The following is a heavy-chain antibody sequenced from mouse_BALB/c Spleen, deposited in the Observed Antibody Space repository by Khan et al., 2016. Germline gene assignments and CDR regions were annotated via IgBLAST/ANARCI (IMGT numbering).Heavy chain of an antibody. CDR3: TRHGLPHWYFDV. J-gene: IGHJ1*01. V-gene: IGHV5-12-1*01. CDR1: GFAFSRYD. CDR2: ISSGGDFT. D-gene: IGHD2-4*01. Sequence: EVELVESGRGLVKPGGSLKLSCAASGFAFSRYDMSWVRQTPEKRLEWVAFISSGGDFTYYPDNLNGRFTISRDNSNNTLYLQMSSLRSDDTAIYYCTRHGLPHWYFDVGGAGTTVTVSS.